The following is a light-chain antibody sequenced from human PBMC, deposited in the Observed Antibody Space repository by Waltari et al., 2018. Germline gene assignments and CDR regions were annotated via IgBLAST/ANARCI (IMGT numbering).Light chain of an antibody. CDR3: QQYNNWPPWT. V-gene: IGKV3-15*01. CDR1: QSVRNN. Sequence: EIVMTQSPATLSVSPGARATLSCRASQSVRNNLVWYQQKPGQAPRLLIYGASTRVTGIPARFSGSGSGTEFTLTISSLQSEDFAVYYCQQYNNWPPWTFGQGTKVEIK. CDR2: GAS. J-gene: IGKJ1*01.